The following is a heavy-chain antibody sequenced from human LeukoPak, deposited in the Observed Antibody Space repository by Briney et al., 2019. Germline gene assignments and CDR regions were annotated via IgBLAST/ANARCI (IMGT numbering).Heavy chain of an antibody. CDR1: GGSISSSSYY. CDR2: IYYSGST. CDR3: ARPVPSRLGWFDP. V-gene: IGHV4-39*01. J-gene: IGHJ5*02. D-gene: IGHD1-1*01. Sequence: SETLSLTCTVSGGSISSSSYYWGWIRQPPGKGLEWIGSIYYSGSTYYNPSLKSRVSISVHTSKNQFSLKLRSVTAADTAVYYCARPVPSRLGWFDPWGQGALVTVSS.